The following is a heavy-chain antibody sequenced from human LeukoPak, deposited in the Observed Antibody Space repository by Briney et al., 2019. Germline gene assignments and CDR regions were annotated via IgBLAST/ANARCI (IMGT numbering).Heavy chain of an antibody. J-gene: IGHJ4*02. D-gene: IGHD3-22*01. CDR2: FYYSGST. V-gene: IGHV4-39*01. CDR3: AGQRYYYDSSGYYFDY. CDR1: GGSISSRSYY. Sequence: PSETLSLTCTVSGGSISSRSYYWGWIRQPPGKGLEWIGSFYYSGSTYYNPSLKSRVTISADTSKNQFSLKLNSVTAADTAVYYCAGQRYYYDSSGYYFDYWGQGTLVTVSS.